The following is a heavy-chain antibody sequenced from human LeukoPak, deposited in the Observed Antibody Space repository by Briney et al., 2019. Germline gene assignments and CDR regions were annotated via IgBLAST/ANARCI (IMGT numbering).Heavy chain of an antibody. CDR2: IKQDGSGQ. J-gene: IGHJ4*02. Sequence: GRSLRLSCAAFGFTFSNYGMHWVRQAPGKGLEWAATIKQDGSGQYYVDSVKGRFTISRDNAQNSLYLQMNNLRAEDTAVYYCARSYGHSIDYWGQGTLVTVSS. D-gene: IGHD3-10*01. CDR3: ARSYGHSIDY. V-gene: IGHV3-7*01. CDR1: GFTFSNYG.